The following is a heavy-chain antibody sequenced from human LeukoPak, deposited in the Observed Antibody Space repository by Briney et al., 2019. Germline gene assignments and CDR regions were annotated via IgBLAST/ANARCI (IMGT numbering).Heavy chain of an antibody. CDR1: GFTFSSYA. J-gene: IGHJ4*02. V-gene: IGHV3-23*01. Sequence: PGGSLRLSCAASGFTFSSYAMSWVRQAPGKGLEWVSAISGSGGSTYYADSVKGRSTISRDNSKNTLYLQMNSLRAEDTAVYYCAKSATYDSSGYPAGIDYWGQGTLVTVSS. D-gene: IGHD3-22*01. CDR2: ISGSGGST. CDR3: AKSATYDSSGYPAGIDY.